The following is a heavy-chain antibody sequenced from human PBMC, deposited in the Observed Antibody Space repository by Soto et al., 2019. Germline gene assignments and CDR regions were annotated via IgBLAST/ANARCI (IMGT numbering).Heavy chain of an antibody. CDR3: ATFTGSPYYFDY. CDR2: ISSSSSTI. J-gene: IGHJ4*02. CDR1: GFTFSSYS. V-gene: IGHV3-48*01. D-gene: IGHD3-10*01. Sequence: GGSRRLACAAAGFTFSSYSMNWFRKAPGKGLEWVSYISSSSSTIYYADSVKGRFTISRDNAKNSLYLQMNSLRAEDTAVYYCATFTGSPYYFDYWGQGTLVTVSS.